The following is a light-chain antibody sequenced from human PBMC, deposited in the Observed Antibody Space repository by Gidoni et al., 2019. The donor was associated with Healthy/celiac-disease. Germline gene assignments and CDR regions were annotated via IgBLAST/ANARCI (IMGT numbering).Light chain of an antibody. CDR2: QDS. V-gene: IGLV3-1*01. J-gene: IGLJ1*01. CDR1: KLGDKY. CDR3: QAWDSSTARNV. Sequence: SYELTQPPSVSVSPGQTASITCSGDKLGDKYACWYQQKPGQSPVLVIYQDSKRPSGTPERLSGSNSGNTATLTISGTQAMDEADCYCQAWDSSTARNVFGTGTKVTVL.